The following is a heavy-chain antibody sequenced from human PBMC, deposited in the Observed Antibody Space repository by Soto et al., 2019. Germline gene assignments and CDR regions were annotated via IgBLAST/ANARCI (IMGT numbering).Heavy chain of an antibody. CDR2: INHSGST. D-gene: IGHD5-18*01. Sequence: SETLSLTCAVYGGSFSGYYWSWIRQPPGKGLEWNGEINHSGSTNYNPSLKSRVTISVDTSKNQFSLKLHSVTAADTAVYYCAIVTDPAGNYYYYGMDVWGQGTTVTVSS. J-gene: IGHJ6*02. V-gene: IGHV4-34*01. CDR1: GGSFSGYY. CDR3: AIVTDPAGNYYYYGMDV.